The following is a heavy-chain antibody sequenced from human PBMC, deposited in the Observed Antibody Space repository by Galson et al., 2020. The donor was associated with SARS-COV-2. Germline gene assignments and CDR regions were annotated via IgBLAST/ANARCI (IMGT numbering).Heavy chain of an antibody. D-gene: IGHD4-17*01. CDR1: GFTFTDYY. V-gene: IGHV1-2*02. Sequence: ASVKVSCKASGFTFTDYYMNWVRQAPGQGLEWVGGINPYDGDTNQAQNLQGRVTMTSDTTINTAYMELSSLRSDDTAIYYCASGDYGVSWGQGTMITVSS. J-gene: IGHJ1*01. CDR3: ASGDYGVS. CDR2: INPYDGDT.